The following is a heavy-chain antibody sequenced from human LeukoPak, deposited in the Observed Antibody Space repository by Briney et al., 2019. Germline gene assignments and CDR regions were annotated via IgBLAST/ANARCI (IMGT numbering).Heavy chain of an antibody. CDR3: ARDLYGAGSKAGIDY. CDR2: INPSGGST. V-gene: IGHV1-46*01. CDR1: GYTFTSYY. D-gene: IGHD3-10*01. Sequence: ASVKVSCKASGYTFTSYYMHWVRQAPGQGLEWMGIINPSGGSTKYAQKFQGRVTMTRDTSTSTVYMELSSLRSEDTAVYYCARDLYGAGSKAGIDYWGQGTLVTVSS. J-gene: IGHJ4*02.